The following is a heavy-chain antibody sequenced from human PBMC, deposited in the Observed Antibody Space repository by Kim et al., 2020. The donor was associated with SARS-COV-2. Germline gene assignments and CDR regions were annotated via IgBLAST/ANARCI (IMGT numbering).Heavy chain of an antibody. Sequence: GGSLRLSCAVSGFTFSSYGMHWVRQAPGKGLEWVAVIWYDGSNKYYADSVKGRFTISRDNSKNTLYLQMNSLRAEDTAVYYCARDYDILTGYYFDYWGQGTLVTVSS. CDR3: ARDYDILTGYYFDY. V-gene: IGHV3-33*01. J-gene: IGHJ4*02. D-gene: IGHD3-9*01. CDR2: IWYDGSNK. CDR1: GFTFSSYG.